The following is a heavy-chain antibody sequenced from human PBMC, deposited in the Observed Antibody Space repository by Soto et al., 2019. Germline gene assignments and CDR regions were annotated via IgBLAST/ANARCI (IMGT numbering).Heavy chain of an antibody. Sequence: PSETLSLTCTVSGGSISSGDYYWSWIRQPPGKGLEWIGYIYYSGSTYYNPSLKSRVTISVDTSKNQFSLKLSSVTAADTAVYYCGREKYDSSGSNWFDPWGKGILVTVSS. V-gene: IGHV4-30-4*01. CDR1: GGSISSGDYY. D-gene: IGHD3-22*01. CDR2: IYYSGST. J-gene: IGHJ5*02. CDR3: GREKYDSSGSNWFDP.